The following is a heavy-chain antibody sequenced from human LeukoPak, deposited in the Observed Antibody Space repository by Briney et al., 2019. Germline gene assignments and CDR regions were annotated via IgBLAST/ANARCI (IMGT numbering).Heavy chain of an antibody. CDR3: ARAGGYCGRISCPYYFDY. J-gene: IGHJ4*02. CDR2: ISAYNGNT. V-gene: IGHV1-8*01. CDR1: GYTFSSYD. D-gene: IGHD2-15*01. Sequence: GASVKVSCKTSGYTFSSYDINWVRQATGQGLEWMGWISAYNGNTNYAQKLQGRVTMTRNTSISTAYMELSSLRSEDTAVYYCARAGGYCGRISCPYYFDYWGQGSLVAVSS.